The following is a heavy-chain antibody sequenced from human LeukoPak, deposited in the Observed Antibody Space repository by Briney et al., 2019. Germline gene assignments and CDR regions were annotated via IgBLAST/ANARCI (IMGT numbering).Heavy chain of an antibody. CDR1: GFTFDDYA. J-gene: IGHJ4*02. CDR2: ISWNSGSI. Sequence: GGSLRLSCAASGFTFDDYAMHWVRQAPGKGLEWVSGISWNSGSIGYADSVKGRFTISRDNAKNSLYLQMNSLRAEDTALYYCAKSQVGATYFDYWGQGTLHTVPS. CDR3: AKSQVGATYFDY. D-gene: IGHD1-26*01. V-gene: IGHV3-9*01.